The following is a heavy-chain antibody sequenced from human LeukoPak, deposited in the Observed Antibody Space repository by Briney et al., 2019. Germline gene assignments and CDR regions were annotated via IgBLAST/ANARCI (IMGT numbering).Heavy chain of an antibody. CDR2: IGTAGDT. CDR1: GFTFSSYD. CDR3: ARALQFSSSLDP. D-gene: IGHD6-13*01. Sequence: GGSLRLSCAASGFTFSSYDMHWVRQATGKGLEWVSAIGTAGDTYYPGSVKGRFTISRENAKNSLYLQMNSLRAGDTAVYYCARALQFSSSLDPWGQGTLVTVSS. V-gene: IGHV3-13*01. J-gene: IGHJ5*02.